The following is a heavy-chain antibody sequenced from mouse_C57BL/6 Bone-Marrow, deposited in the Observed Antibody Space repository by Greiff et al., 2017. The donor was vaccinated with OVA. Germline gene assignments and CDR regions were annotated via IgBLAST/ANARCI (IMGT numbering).Heavy chain of an antibody. V-gene: IGHV1-81*01. CDR1: GYTFTSYG. D-gene: IGHD2-13*01. CDR2: IYPRSGNT. CDR3: ARRMTTEFAY. J-gene: IGHJ3*01. Sequence: VQGVESGAELARPGASVKLSCKASGYTFTSYGISWVKQRTGQGLEWIGEIYPRSGNTYYNEKFKGKATLTADKSSSTAYMELRSLTSEDSAVYFCARRMTTEFAYWGQGTLVTVSA.